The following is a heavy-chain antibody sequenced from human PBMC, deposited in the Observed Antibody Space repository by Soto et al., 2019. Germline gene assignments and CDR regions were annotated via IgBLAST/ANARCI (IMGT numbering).Heavy chain of an antibody. Sequence: QVQLVQSGAEVKKPGASVKVSCKASGYTFSSHGISWVRQAPGQGLEWMGWISTYKGNTNYGRKLQGRHTMTTETSTSTAYMELRSLTSDDTAVYYCTRSESYSSSSDYWGQGTLVTVSS. CDR1: GYTFSSHG. CDR3: TRSESYSSSSDY. V-gene: IGHV1-18*01. D-gene: IGHD6-13*01. J-gene: IGHJ4*02. CDR2: ISTYKGNT.